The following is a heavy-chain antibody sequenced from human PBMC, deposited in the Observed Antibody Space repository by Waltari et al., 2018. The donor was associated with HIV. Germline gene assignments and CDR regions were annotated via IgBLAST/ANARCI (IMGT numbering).Heavy chain of an antibody. Sequence: QITLKESGPTLVKPTQTLTLTCPFSGFSLTTVGVGVGWVRQTPGKALEWLGVIYWDNDKRYNPSLKTRLTITKDTSKNQVVITMTNVDPVDTATYYCARSYYDYIWGTYPRWFDPWGQGSLVTVSS. V-gene: IGHV2-5*02. J-gene: IGHJ5*02. CDR1: GFSLTTVGVG. CDR2: IYWDNDK. D-gene: IGHD3-16*01. CDR3: ARSYYDYIWGTYPRWFDP.